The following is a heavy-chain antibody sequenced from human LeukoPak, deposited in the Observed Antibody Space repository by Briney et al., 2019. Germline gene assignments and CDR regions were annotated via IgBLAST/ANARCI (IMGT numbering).Heavy chain of an antibody. CDR3: ARGDFWSGYYLAH. CDR1: GGSISSYY. V-gene: IGHV4-59*12. Sequence: SETLSLTCTVSGGSISSYYWSWIRQPPGKGLEWIGYIYYSGSTNYNPSLKSRVTISVDTSKNQFSLKLSSVTVADTAVYYCARGDFWSGYYLAHWGQGTLVTVSS. J-gene: IGHJ4*02. D-gene: IGHD3-3*01. CDR2: IYYSGST.